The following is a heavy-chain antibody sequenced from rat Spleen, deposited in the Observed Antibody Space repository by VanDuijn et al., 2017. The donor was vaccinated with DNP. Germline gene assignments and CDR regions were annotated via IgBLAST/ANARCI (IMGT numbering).Heavy chain of an antibody. CDR3: AYDSDGYF. CDR1: GFTFSYYG. Sequence: EVQLVESGGGVVQPGRSLKLSCAASGFTFSYYGMAWVRRPPKKGLEWVASISANAGSSSSRDSVKGRFTISRHNAENTLYLQMDSLRAEDTATYYCAYDSDGYFWGQGVLVTVSS. J-gene: IGHJ2*01. V-gene: IGHV5S13*01. CDR2: ISANAGSS. D-gene: IGHD1-12*03.